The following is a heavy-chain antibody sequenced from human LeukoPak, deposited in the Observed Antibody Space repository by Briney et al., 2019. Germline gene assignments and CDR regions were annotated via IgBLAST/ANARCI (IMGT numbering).Heavy chain of an antibody. CDR2: IKRKADSYAT. D-gene: IGHD4/OR15-4a*01. Sequence: GGSLRLSCVASGFTFSGSAIHWVRQASGKGLEWVGRIKRKADSYATAYSASVNGRFTISRDDSKNTAYLQMNSLKTEDTALYYCTRLDGANFDFDYWGQGTLVTVSS. CDR1: GFTFSGSA. V-gene: IGHV3-73*01. CDR3: TRLDGANFDFDY. J-gene: IGHJ4*02.